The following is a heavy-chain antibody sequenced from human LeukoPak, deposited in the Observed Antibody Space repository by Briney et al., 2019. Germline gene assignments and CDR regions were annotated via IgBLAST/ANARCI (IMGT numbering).Heavy chain of an antibody. CDR1: GGSISSYY. Sequence: PSETLSLTCSVSGGSISSYYWSWIRQPPGKGLEWVGYIYTSGSTNYNPSLKSRVTMSVDTSKDQFSLKLSSVTAADTAVYYCAAGGYYHDYWGQGTLVTVSS. J-gene: IGHJ4*02. CDR3: AAGGYYHDY. D-gene: IGHD3-22*01. CDR2: IYTSGST. V-gene: IGHV4-4*08.